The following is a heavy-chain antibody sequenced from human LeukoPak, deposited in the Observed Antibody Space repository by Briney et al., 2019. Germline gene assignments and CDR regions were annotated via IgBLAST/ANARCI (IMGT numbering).Heavy chain of an antibody. Sequence: GSSVKVSCKASGGTFSSYAISWVRQAPGQGLEWRGGIIPIFGTANYAQKFQGRVTITTDESTSTAYMGLSSLRSDDTAVYYCAMPKWLLNWGQGTLVTVSS. CDR3: AMPKWLLN. V-gene: IGHV1-69*05. CDR1: GGTFSSYA. CDR2: IIPIFGTA. D-gene: IGHD5-12*01. J-gene: IGHJ4*02.